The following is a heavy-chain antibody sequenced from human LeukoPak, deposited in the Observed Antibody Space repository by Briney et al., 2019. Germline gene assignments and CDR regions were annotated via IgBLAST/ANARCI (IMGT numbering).Heavy chain of an antibody. V-gene: IGHV3-23*01. D-gene: IGHD2-21*02. CDR1: GFTFSSCA. CDR3: AKDGWIDVTAIDY. Sequence: GGSLRLSCAASGFTFSSCAMHWVRQAPGKGLEWVSAISGSGGSTYYADSVKGRFTISRDNSKNTLYLQMNSLRAEDTAVYYCAKDGWIDVTAIDYWGQGTLVTVSS. CDR2: ISGSGGST. J-gene: IGHJ4*02.